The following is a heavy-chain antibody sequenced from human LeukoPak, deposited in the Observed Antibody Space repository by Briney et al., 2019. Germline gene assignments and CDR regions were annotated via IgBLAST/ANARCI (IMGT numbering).Heavy chain of an antibody. Sequence: SETLSLTCTVSGGSISSSSYYWGWIRQPPGKGLEWVGSISYSGSTYYNPSLKSRVTISVDTSKNQFSLKLSSVTAADTAGYYCAGRGRVGGNVGFWNHWGQGTLVNVSS. V-gene: IGHV4-39*07. CDR1: GGSISSSSYY. D-gene: IGHD1-1*01. CDR3: AGRGRVGGNVGFWNH. J-gene: IGHJ4*02. CDR2: ISYSGST.